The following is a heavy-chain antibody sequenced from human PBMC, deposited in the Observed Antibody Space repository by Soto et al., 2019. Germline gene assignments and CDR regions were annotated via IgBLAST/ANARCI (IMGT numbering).Heavy chain of an antibody. D-gene: IGHD3-16*02. CDR1: GFTFSSYW. J-gene: IGHJ4*02. Sequence: QPVGSLRLSCAASGFTFSSYWMHWVRQAPGKGLVWVSRINSDGSSTSYADSVKGRFTISRDNAKNTLYLQMNSLRAEDTAVYYCAREGPPYDYVWGSYRSPHGAYYFDYWGQGTLVTVSS. CDR2: INSDGSST. V-gene: IGHV3-74*01. CDR3: AREGPPYDYVWGSYRSPHGAYYFDY.